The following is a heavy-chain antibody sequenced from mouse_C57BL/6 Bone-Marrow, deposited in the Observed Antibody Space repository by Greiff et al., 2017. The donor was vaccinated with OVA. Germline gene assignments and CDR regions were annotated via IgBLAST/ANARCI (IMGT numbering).Heavy chain of an antibody. CDR2: IDPENGDT. J-gene: IGHJ2*01. CDR1: GFNIKDDS. V-gene: IGHV14-4*01. D-gene: IGHD2-3*01. CDR3: TPGGLLPFDY. Sequence: VQLQQSGAELVRPGASVKLSCTASGFNIKDDSMHWVKQRPEQGLEWIGCIDPENGDTEYASKFQGKATITADTSSNTAYLQLSSLTSEDTAVYYCTPGGLLPFDYWGQGTTLTVSS.